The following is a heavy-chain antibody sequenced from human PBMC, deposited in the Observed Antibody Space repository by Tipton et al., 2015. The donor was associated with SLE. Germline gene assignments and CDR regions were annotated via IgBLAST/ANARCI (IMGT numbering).Heavy chain of an antibody. J-gene: IGHJ3*02. CDR3: AKAKLGYCSSTSCYDAFDI. Sequence: TLSLTCTVSGASISSKKYYWGWIRQPPGKGLEWIGTIYYSGNTYYSPSLKSRVSISVDTSKNQFSLRLNSVTAADTAVYYCAKAKLGYCSSTSCYDAFDIWGQGTMVTVSS. CDR2: IYYSGNT. V-gene: IGHV4-39*01. CDR1: GASISSKKYY. D-gene: IGHD2-2*01.